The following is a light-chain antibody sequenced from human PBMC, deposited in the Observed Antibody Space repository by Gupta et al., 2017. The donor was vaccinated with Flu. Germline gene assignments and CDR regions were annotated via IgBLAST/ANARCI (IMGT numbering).Light chain of an antibody. V-gene: IGLV2-23*02. Sequence: SDVGKYNLASWYQQHPGKAPQLLIYEVGKRPSGVSDRFSGSKSANTASLTISGLQAEDEADYFCCSYAGSTSFERVFGGGTKLTVL. J-gene: IGLJ3*02. CDR2: EVG. CDR1: SDVGKYNL. CDR3: CSYAGSTSFERV.